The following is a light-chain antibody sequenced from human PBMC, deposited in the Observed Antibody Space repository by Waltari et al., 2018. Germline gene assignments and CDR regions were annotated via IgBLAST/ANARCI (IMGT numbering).Light chain of an antibody. Sequence: QPVVTQEPSLTVSPGGTVTLTCGSNTGPVTTDHYPYWFQQKPGQSPRTLIYDATKKHSVTCARFSGSLLGCKAALTLSGAQPEEEAEYYCLLTSSDDSSVFGGGTKVTVL. CDR2: DAT. CDR1: TGPVTTDHY. J-gene: IGLJ3*02. V-gene: IGLV7-46*01. CDR3: LLTSSDDSSV.